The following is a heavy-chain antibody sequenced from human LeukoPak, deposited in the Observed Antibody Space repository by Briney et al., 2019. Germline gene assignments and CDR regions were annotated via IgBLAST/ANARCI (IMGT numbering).Heavy chain of an antibody. CDR3: ARATRGLLEWSTLFSYYYMDV. CDR2: LYNNGSA. D-gene: IGHD3-3*01. V-gene: IGHV4-4*07. Sequence: PSETLSLTCTVSGASISSYFWSWIRQPAGKGLELTGRLYNNGSANYNPSLKSRVTISVDMSKNQFSLKLSSVTAADTAVYYCARATRGLLEWSTLFSYYYMDVWDKGTTVTVSS. J-gene: IGHJ6*03. CDR1: GASISSYF.